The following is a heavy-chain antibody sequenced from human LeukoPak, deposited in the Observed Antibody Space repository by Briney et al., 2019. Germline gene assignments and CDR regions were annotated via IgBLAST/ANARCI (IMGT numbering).Heavy chain of an antibody. J-gene: IGHJ4*02. CDR2: ISSSSSYI. Sequence: GGSLRLSCAASGFTFSSYSMNCVRQAPGKGLEWVSSISSSSSYIYYADSVKGRFTISRDNAKNSLYLQMNSLRDEDTAVYYCAVEVGATTEFDYWGQGTLVTVSS. CDR3: AVEVGATTEFDY. V-gene: IGHV3-21*01. CDR1: GFTFSSYS. D-gene: IGHD1-26*01.